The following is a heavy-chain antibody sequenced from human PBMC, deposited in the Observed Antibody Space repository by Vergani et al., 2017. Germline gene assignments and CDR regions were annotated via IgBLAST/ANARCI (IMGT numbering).Heavy chain of an antibody. V-gene: IGHV4-59*11. CDR3: ASDTHSGQGADR. CDR1: FDSIRNLY. Sequence: QVPLQESGPGLVKSSETLSLTCSVSFDSIRNLYCNWIRQPPGKGLEWIGSIHYSENTNYNPSLKTRVTISVDTSKNQFSLTLTSVTAADTAVYYCASDTHSGQGADRWGQGILVTVTS. CDR2: IHYSENT. D-gene: IGHD6-19*01. J-gene: IGHJ5*02.